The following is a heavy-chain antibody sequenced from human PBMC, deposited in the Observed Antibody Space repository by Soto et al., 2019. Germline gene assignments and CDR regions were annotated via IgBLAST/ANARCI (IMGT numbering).Heavy chain of an antibody. D-gene: IGHD3-16*01. V-gene: IGHV1-46*01. CDR2: INPSGGST. J-gene: IGHJ6*02. CDR1: GYTFTSYY. Sequence: ASVKVSCKASGYTFTSYYMHWVRQAPGQGLEWMGIINPSGGSTSYAQKFQGRVTMTRDTSTSTVYMELSSLRSEDTAVYYCARDDGGGPYASYGMDVWGHGTSVTASS. CDR3: ARDDGGGPYASYGMDV.